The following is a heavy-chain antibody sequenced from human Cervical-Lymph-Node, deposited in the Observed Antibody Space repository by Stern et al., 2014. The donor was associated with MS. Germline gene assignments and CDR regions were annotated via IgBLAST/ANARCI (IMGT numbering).Heavy chain of an antibody. J-gene: IGHJ6*02. CDR2: ISHDGTNE. Sequence: VHLVESGGGVVQPGRSLRLSCAASRFTFSSYAMHWVRQAPGKGLEWVAVISHDGTNEYYADSVKGRFTISRDNAKKTLDLQLNSRRAEDTAVYYCAKDNREPPAYGMDVWGQGTTVTVSS. V-gene: IGHV3-30*18. CDR1: RFTFSSYA. D-gene: IGHD1-26*01. CDR3: AKDNREPPAYGMDV.